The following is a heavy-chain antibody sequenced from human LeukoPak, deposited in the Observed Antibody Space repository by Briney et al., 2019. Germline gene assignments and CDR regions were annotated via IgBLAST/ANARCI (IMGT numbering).Heavy chain of an antibody. CDR1: GFTFNTYS. V-gene: IGHV3-21*06. CDR3: LRGDRRDY. CDR2: IDSSGDYM. J-gene: IGHJ4*02. Sequence: PGGSLRPSCEASGFTFNTYSMNSARQAPGKGLEWVSSIDSSGDYMCYADSVKGRIIISRDNAKDSLYLQRNSLRVEDTAVYYCLRGDRRDYWGRGTLVTVSS.